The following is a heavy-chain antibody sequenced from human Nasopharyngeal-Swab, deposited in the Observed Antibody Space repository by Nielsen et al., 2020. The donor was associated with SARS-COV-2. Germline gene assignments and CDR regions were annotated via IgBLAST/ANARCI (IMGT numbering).Heavy chain of an antibody. CDR1: GGTFSSYA. D-gene: IGHD4-23*01. CDR2: IIPILGIA. CDR3: ASGGSADDYGGKRTGPPDAFDI. J-gene: IGHJ3*02. V-gene: IGHV1-69*10. Sequence: ASVKVSCKASGGTFSSYAISWVRQAPGQGLEWMGGIIPILGIANYAQKFQGRVTITADKSTSTAYMELSSLRSEDTAVYYCASGGSADDYGGKRTGPPDAFDIWGQGTMVTVSS.